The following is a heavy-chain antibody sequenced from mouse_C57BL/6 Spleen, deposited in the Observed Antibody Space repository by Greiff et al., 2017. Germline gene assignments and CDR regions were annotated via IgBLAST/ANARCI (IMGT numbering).Heavy chain of an antibody. J-gene: IGHJ2*01. V-gene: IGHV5-6*02. CDR3: ARRGDGYPFDY. CDR1: GFTFSSYG. Sequence: EVKLVESGGDLVKPGGSLKLSCAASGFTFSSYGMSWVRQTPDKRLEWVATISSGGSYTYYPDSVKGRFTISRDNAKNTLYLQMSSLKSEDTAMYYCARRGDGYPFDYWGQGTTLTVSS. CDR2: ISSGGSYT. D-gene: IGHD2-3*01.